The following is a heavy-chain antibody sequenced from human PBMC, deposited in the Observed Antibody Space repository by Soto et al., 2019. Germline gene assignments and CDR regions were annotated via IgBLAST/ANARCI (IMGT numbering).Heavy chain of an antibody. V-gene: IGHV1-18*04. D-gene: IGHD5-12*01. J-gene: IGHJ5*02. CDR3: ATSYDSGFDP. CDR2: IRPDNGDT. CDR1: GYAFSKYG. Sequence: QLQLVQSGAEVERPGASVRVSCKAYGYAFSKYGISWIRQAPGQGLEWMGWIRPDNGDTNYAQKFQGRVTMTTDTSSNTAYMELSSLRSDDTAVYYCATSYDSGFDPWGQGTLVSVFS.